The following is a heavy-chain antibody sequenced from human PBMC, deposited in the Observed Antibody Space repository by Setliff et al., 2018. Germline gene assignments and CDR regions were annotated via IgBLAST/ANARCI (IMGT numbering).Heavy chain of an antibody. J-gene: IGHJ4*02. V-gene: IGHV4-59*11. D-gene: IGHD3-3*01. CDR1: GGSISSHY. CDR3: ARGRSNFWGYYFDY. CDR2: IHYSGGT. Sequence: PSETLSLTCTVSGGSISSHYWSWIRQPPSKGLEWIGNIHYSGGTNYNPSLNSRVTISMDTSKNQFSLKLSSVTAADTAVYYCARGRSNFWGYYFDYWGLGTLVTVSS.